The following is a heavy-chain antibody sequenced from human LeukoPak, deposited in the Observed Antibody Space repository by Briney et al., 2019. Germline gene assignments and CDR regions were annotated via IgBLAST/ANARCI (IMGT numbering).Heavy chain of an antibody. CDR2: IWYDGSNK. CDR3: ARSRGRYDSSGYYLDY. J-gene: IGHJ4*02. Sequence: GGSLRLSCAASGFTFSSYGMHWVRQAPGKGLEWVAVIWYDGSNKYYADSVKGRFTISRDNSKNTLYLQMNSLRAEDTAVYYCARSRGRYDSSGYYLDYWGQGTLVTVSS. CDR1: GFTFSSYG. D-gene: IGHD3-22*01. V-gene: IGHV3-33*01.